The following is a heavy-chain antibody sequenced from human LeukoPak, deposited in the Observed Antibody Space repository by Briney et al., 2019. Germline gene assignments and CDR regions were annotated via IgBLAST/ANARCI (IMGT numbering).Heavy chain of an antibody. V-gene: IGHV3-23*01. CDR1: GFTFSDYY. CDR2: ISGSGGST. Sequence: GGSLRLSCAASGFTFSDYYMSWIRQAPGKGLEWVSAISGSGGSTYYADSVKGRFTISSDNSKNTLYLQMNSLRAEDTAVYYCAKEGWYQLAYYFDYWGQGTLVTVSS. J-gene: IGHJ4*02. D-gene: IGHD2-2*01. CDR3: AKEGWYQLAYYFDY.